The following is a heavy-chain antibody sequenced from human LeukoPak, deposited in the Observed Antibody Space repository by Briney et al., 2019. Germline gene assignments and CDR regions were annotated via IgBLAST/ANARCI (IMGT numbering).Heavy chain of an antibody. CDR3: ARGGLALVGYDAFDI. Sequence: GGSLRLSCAASGLTFSSYWMSWVRQAPGKGLEWVANIKQDGSEKYYVDSVKGRFTISRDNAKNSLYLQMNSLRAEDTAVYYCARGGLALVGYDAFDIWGQGTMVTVSS. CDR2: IKQDGSEK. J-gene: IGHJ3*02. D-gene: IGHD2-15*01. V-gene: IGHV3-7*01. CDR1: GLTFSSYW.